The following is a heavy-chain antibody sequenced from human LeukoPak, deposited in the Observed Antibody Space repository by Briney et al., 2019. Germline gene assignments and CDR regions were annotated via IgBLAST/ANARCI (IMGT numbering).Heavy chain of an antibody. CDR1: GFTFSSYA. V-gene: IGHV3-23*01. CDR2: ISGSGGST. D-gene: IGHD2-2*01. Sequence: GGSLRLSCAASGFTFSSYAMSWVRQAPGKGLEWVSAISGSGGSTYYADSVKGRFTISRDNSKNTLYLQMNSLRAEDTAVYYCARDGSSTSWGYYFDYWGQGTLVTVSS. CDR3: ARDGSSTSWGYYFDY. J-gene: IGHJ4*02.